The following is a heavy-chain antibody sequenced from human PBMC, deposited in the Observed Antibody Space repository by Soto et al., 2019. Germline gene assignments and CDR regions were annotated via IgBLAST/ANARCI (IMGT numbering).Heavy chain of an antibody. Sequence: QVHLQESGPGLVKSSQTLSTTCTVSGGSISSGGYCWSWIRQPPDKGLEWIGHIYDGGTTYNNTSHTTRTTISLDTSRTQCSPKLSSVSAADTAVHYCDRGPCGDKVDYWGQGTLVTVSS. CDR3: DRGPCGDKVDY. CDR2: IYDGGTT. J-gene: IGHJ4*02. V-gene: IGHV4-30-4*01. CDR1: GGSISSGGYC. D-gene: IGHD3-16*01.